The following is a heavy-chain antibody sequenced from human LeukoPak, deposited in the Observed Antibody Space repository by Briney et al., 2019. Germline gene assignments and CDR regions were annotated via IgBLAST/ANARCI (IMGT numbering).Heavy chain of an antibody. Sequence: SETLSLTCAVYGGSFSGYYWSWIRQPPGKGLEWIGEINHGGSTNYNPSLKSRVTISVDTSKNQFSLKLSSVTAADTAVYYCARRPIGYSSGWYSFYFYYMDVWGKGTTVTISS. CDR1: GGSFSGYY. CDR3: ARRPIGYSSGWYSFYFYYMDV. J-gene: IGHJ6*03. CDR2: INHGGST. V-gene: IGHV4-34*01. D-gene: IGHD6-19*01.